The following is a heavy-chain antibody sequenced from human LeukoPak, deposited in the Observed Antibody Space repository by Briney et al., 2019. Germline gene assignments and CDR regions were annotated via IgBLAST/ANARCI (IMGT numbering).Heavy chain of an antibody. V-gene: IGHV1-69*13. CDR2: IIPIFGTA. Sequence: ASVKVSCKASGGTSSSYAISWVRQAPGQGLEWMGGIIPIFGTANYAQKFQGRVTITADESTSTAYMELSSLRSEDTAVYYCARETSGYDFGRDYDIPFVYWGQGTLVTVSS. CDR1: GGTSSSYA. D-gene: IGHD5-12*01. CDR3: ARETSGYDFGRDYDIPFVY. J-gene: IGHJ4*02.